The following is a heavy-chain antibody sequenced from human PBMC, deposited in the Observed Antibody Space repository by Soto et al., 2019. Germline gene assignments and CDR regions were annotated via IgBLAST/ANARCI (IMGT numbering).Heavy chain of an antibody. CDR2: IYPGDSDT. D-gene: IGHD2-2*01. V-gene: IGHV5-51*01. Sequence: GESLKISRKGSGYSFTSYWIGWVRQMPGKGLEWMGIIYPGDSDTRYSPSFQGQVTISADKSISTAYLQWSSLKASDTAMYYCASHIVVVPAAIREDSFGYYYGMDVWGQGTTVTVSS. CDR1: GYSFTSYW. J-gene: IGHJ6*02. CDR3: ASHIVVVPAAIREDSFGYYYGMDV.